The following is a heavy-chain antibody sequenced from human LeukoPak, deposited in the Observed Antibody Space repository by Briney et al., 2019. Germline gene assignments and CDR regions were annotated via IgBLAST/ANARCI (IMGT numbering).Heavy chain of an antibody. Sequence: GGSLRLSCGASGFTFSSYGMHWVRQAPGKGLEWVAVISYDGSNKYYADSAKGRFTISRDNSKNTLYLQMNSLRAEDTAVYYCAKDHRPVLRYFDWLLSYWGQGTLVTVSS. CDR3: AKDHRPVLRYFDWLLSY. V-gene: IGHV3-30*18. D-gene: IGHD3-9*01. CDR1: GFTFSSYG. CDR2: ISYDGSNK. J-gene: IGHJ4*02.